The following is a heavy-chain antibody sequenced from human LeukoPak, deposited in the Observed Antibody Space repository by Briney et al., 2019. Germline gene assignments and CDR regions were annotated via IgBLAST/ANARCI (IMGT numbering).Heavy chain of an antibody. V-gene: IGHV1-69*13. D-gene: IGHD2-2*01. J-gene: IGHJ5*02. CDR3: ARDRRYCSSTSCHWDWFDP. CDR1: GCTFSIYA. CDR2: IIPSFGTA. Sequence: SVKVSCKASGCTFSIYAISWVRQAPGQGLEWMGGIIPSFGTANYAQKFQGRVTITADESTSTAYMVLSSLRSEDTAVYYCARDRRYCSSTSCHWDWFDPWGQGTLVTVSS.